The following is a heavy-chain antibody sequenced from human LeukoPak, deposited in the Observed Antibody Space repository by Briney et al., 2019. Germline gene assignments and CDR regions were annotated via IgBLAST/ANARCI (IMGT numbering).Heavy chain of an antibody. Sequence: GGSLRLSCAASGFTVSSSYMSWVRQAPGKGLEWVSVIYSGGSGSTYYADAVKGRFTISRYNSKNTLNLQMNSLRAEDTAVYYCAHRKATSWAHDYWGQGTLVTVSS. V-gene: IGHV3-53*01. CDR3: AHRKATSWAHDY. D-gene: IGHD2-2*01. CDR1: GFTVSSSY. CDR2: IYSGGSGST. J-gene: IGHJ4*02.